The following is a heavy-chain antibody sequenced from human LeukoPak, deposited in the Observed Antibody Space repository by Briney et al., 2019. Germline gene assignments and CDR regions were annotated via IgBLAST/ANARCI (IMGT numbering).Heavy chain of an antibody. CDR3: ARGYSSSSWSLFDY. CDR1: GFTFSSYD. D-gene: IGHD6-6*01. Sequence: GGSLRLSCAASGFTFSSYDMSWVRQAPGKGLEWVSAIKGRFTISRDNSKNTLYLQMNSLRAEDTAVYYCARGYSSSSWSLFDYWGQGTLVTFSS. J-gene: IGHJ4*02. CDR2: I. V-gene: IGHV3-23*01.